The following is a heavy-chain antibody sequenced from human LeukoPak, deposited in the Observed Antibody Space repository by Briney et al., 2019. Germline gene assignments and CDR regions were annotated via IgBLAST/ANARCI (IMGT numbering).Heavy chain of an antibody. D-gene: IGHD5-12*01. CDR3: AIGPRRYSGYDYPFDY. J-gene: IGHJ4*02. V-gene: IGHV3-30*03. CDR1: GFTFSSYG. CDR2: ISYDGSNK. Sequence: PGGSLRLSCAASGFTFSSYGMHWVRQAPGKGLEWVAVISYDGSNKYYADSVKGRFTISRDNSKNTLYLQVNSLRAEDTAVYYCAIGPRRYSGYDYPFDYWGQGTLVTVSS.